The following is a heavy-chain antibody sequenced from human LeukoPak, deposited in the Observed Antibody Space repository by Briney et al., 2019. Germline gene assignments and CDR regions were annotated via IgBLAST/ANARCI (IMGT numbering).Heavy chain of an antibody. J-gene: IGHJ4*02. V-gene: IGHV3-23*01. Sequence: GGSLRLSCAASGFTFSSYAMSWVRQAPGKGLEWVSAISGSGGSTYYADSVKGRFTISRDNSKNTLYLQINSLRAEDTAVYYCARDRGSGSYEGYYFDYWGQGTLVTVSS. CDR1: GFTFSSYA. CDR2: ISGSGGST. D-gene: IGHD3-10*01. CDR3: ARDRGSGSYEGYYFDY.